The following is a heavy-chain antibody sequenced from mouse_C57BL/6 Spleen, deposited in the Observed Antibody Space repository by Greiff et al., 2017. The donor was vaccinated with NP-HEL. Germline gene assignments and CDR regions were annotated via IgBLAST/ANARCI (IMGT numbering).Heavy chain of an antibody. V-gene: IGHV1-69*01. Sequence: QVQLQQPGAELVMPGASVKLSCKASGYTFTSYWMHWVKQRPGQGLEWIGEIDPSDSYTNYNQKFKGKSTLTVDKSSSTAYMQLSSLTSEDSAVYYCERWVPHYFDYWGQGTTLTVSS. CDR1: GYTFTSYW. CDR3: ERWVPHYFDY. J-gene: IGHJ2*01. CDR2: IDPSDSYT.